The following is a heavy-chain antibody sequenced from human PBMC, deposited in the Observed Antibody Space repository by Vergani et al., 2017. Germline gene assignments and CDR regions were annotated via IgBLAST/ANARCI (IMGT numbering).Heavy chain of an antibody. CDR2: INPSGGHT. Sequence: QVQVVQSGAEVKKSGASVKVSCKTSGYTFSNYYMHWVRQAPGQGLEWMGIINPSGGHTNYAQKFQGRVTMTRDTSTSTVYMELSSLRSEDTAIYYCARGDYGILTGYRYWVQGTLDTVSA. J-gene: IGHJ4*02. CDR1: GYTFSNYY. D-gene: IGHD3-9*01. V-gene: IGHV1-46*03. CDR3: ARGDYGILTGYRY.